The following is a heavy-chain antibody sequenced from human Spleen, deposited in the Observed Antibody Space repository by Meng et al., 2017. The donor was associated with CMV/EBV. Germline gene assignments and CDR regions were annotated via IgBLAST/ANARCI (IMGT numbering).Heavy chain of an antibody. J-gene: IGHJ4*02. CDR3: ARGSTSVTMIVVVITAASLAYDS. D-gene: IGHD3-22*01. CDR2: IKHRGSN. V-gene: IGHV4-34*01. Sequence: SETLSLTCAVYGGSFSGYDWSWIRQSPGKGLEWIGEIKHRGSNNYNTYPKSRLTISVDTSKNQFSLKLNYGPAADTAVYYCARGSTSVTMIVVVITAASLAYDSWGQGTLVTVSS. CDR1: GGSFSGYD.